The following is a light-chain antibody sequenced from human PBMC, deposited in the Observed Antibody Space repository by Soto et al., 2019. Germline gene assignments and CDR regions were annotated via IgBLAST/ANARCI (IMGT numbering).Light chain of an antibody. J-gene: IGKJ2*01. V-gene: IGKV3-15*01. CDR3: QQYVDWPLYT. CDR1: QSVDSN. Sequence: EIVMTQSPNTVSVSPGDRATLSCRASQSVDSNLAWYQQKPGQAPRLLISAASTQAPGIPARFSGSGSGTNFTLSISGLQSEDFAVYYCQQYVDWPLYTFGQGTKLEMK. CDR2: AAS.